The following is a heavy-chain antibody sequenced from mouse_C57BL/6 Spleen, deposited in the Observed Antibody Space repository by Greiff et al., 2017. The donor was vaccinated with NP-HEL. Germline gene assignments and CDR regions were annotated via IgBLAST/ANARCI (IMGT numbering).Heavy chain of an antibody. CDR2: IWRGGST. J-gene: IGHJ4*01. CDR1: GFSLTSYG. CDR3: AKYAELGLRMDY. V-gene: IGHV2-5*01. Sequence: QVQLQQSGPGLVQPSQSLSITCTASGFSLTSYGVHWVRQSPGKGLEWLGVIWRGGSTDYNAAFMSRLSITKDNSKSQVFCKMNSLQADDTAIYYCAKYAELGLRMDYWGQGTSVTVSS. D-gene: IGHD2-4*01.